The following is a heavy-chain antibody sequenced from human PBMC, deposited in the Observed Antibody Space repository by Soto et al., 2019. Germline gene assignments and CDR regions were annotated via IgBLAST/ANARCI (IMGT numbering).Heavy chain of an antibody. CDR3: ARRGASIFDS. CDR2: ISVYNDKR. V-gene: IGHV1-18*01. CDR1: GYTFTIYG. D-gene: IGHD6-6*01. J-gene: IGHJ4*02. Sequence: QVELVQSGGEVKKPGASVTVSCKASGYTFTIYGIAWVRQVPGQGLEWMGWISVYNDKRNYAQKFQGRVTMTTDTFTSTAYLSLSNLRSDDTAVYFCARRGASIFDSWGQGTLVTVSS.